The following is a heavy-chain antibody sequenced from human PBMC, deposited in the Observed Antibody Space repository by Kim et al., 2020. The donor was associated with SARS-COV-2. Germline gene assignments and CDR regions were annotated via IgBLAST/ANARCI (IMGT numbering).Heavy chain of an antibody. CDR1: GGSISSSSYY. Sequence: SETLSLTCTVSGGSISSSSYYWGWIRQPPGKGLEWIGSIYYSGSTYYNPSLKSRVTISVDTSKNQFSLKLSSVTAADTAVYYCARHIMDTAMVSNWFDPWGQGTLVTVSS. V-gene: IGHV4-39*01. CDR3: ARHIMDTAMVSNWFDP. D-gene: IGHD5-18*01. J-gene: IGHJ5*02. CDR2: IYYSGST.